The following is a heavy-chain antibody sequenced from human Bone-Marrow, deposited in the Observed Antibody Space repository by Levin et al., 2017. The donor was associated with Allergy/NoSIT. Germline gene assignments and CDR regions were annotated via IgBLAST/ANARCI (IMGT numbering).Heavy chain of an antibody. CDR1: GGSISSGDYY. V-gene: IGHV4-30-4*01. Sequence: SQTLSLTCTVSGGSISSGDYYWSWIRQPPGKGLEWIGYIYYSGSTYYNPSLKSRVTISVDTSKNQFSLKLSSVTAADTAVYYCARNYDFWSGYYAKGYYYGMDVWGQGTTVTVSS. CDR3: ARNYDFWSGYYAKGYYYGMDV. J-gene: IGHJ6*02. D-gene: IGHD3-3*01. CDR2: IYYSGST.